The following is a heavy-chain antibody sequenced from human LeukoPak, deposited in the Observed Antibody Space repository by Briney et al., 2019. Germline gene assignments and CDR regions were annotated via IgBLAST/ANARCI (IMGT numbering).Heavy chain of an antibody. CDR2: ISGSGGST. D-gene: IGHD6-19*01. J-gene: IGHJ4*02. CDR1: GFTFSSYA. CDR3: AKESVSSGWYSTPGY. V-gene: IGHV3-23*01. Sequence: PGGSLRLSCAASGFTFSSYAMSWVRQAPGKRLEWVSAISGSGGSTYYADSVKGRFTISRDNSKNTLYLQMNSLRAEDTAVYCCAKESVSSGWYSTPGYWGQGTLVTVSS.